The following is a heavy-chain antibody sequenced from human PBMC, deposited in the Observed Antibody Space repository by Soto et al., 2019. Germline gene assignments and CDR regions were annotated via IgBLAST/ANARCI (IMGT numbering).Heavy chain of an antibody. CDR1: GFTFSSYG. Sequence: QVQLVESGGGVVQPGRSLRLSCAASGFTFSSYGMHWVRQAPGKGLEWVAVISYDGSNKYYADSVKGRFTISRDNSKNTLYLQMNSLRAEDTAVYYCAKMSGYQLPTYYFDYWGQGTLVTVSS. V-gene: IGHV3-30*18. CDR3: AKMSGYQLPTYYFDY. J-gene: IGHJ4*02. D-gene: IGHD2-2*01. CDR2: ISYDGSNK.